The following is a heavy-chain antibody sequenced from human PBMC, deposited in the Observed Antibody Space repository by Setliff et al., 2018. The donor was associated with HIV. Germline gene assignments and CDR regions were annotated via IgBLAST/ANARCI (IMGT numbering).Heavy chain of an antibody. V-gene: IGHV4-39*02. D-gene: IGHD3-10*01. CDR3: TGDYNSGSNRFDY. CDR2: SYYRGST. CDR1: GVSVSSSSFY. Sequence: PSETLSLTCTASGVSVSSSSFYWGWIRQPPGKGLEWIGSSYYRGSTYSNPSLKSRVTISLDTSKNQFSLQLTSVTAADTAVYYCTGDYNSGSNRFDYWGQGTPVTVSS. J-gene: IGHJ4*02.